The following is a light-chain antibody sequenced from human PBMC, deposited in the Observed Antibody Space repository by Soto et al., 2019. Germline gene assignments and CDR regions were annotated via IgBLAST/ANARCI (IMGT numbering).Light chain of an antibody. CDR3: EYYGTSIT. CDR2: GTS. J-gene: IGKJ5*01. V-gene: IGKV3D-20*01. CDR1: QSVSSSY. Sequence: VVLTQSPATLSLSPGERGSLSCGASQSVSSSYVAWYQHKPGLAPRLLIHGTSNRATGIPDRFSGSGSGTDFTLTFTRLEPEDFAVYYCEYYGTSITFGGGTRLEIK.